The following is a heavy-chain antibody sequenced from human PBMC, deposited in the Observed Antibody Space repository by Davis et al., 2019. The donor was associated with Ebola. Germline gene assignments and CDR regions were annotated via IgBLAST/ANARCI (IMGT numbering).Heavy chain of an antibody. V-gene: IGHV1-69*13. CDR1: GYTFTGYY. Sequence: SVKVSCKASGYTFTGYYMHWVRQAPGQGLEWMGWINPIFGTANYAQKFQGRVTITADESTSTAYMELSSLRSEDTAVYYCARGVRDGYKYEGVHTPGAHDSWGQGTLVTVSS. D-gene: IGHD5-24*01. CDR2: INPIFGTA. J-gene: IGHJ5*01. CDR3: ARGVRDGYKYEGVHTPGAHDS.